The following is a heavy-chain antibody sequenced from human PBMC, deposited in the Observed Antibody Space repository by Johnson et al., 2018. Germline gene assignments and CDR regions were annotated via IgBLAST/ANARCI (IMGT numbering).Heavy chain of an antibody. CDR2: MFYTGRT. V-gene: IGHV4-59*01. CDR3: FGCLGGTYGLAV. D-gene: IGHD3-16*01. CDR1: GGSISSDY. J-gene: IGHJ6*02. Sequence: QVQLQESGPGLVKPSETLSLICSVSGGSISSDYWGWIRQPPGQGLEWIGDMFYTGRTHYNPSLESRVTMSVDTSKSQFYLTVRSVTAPDTVVFYWFGCLGGTYGLAVWGQGTTV.